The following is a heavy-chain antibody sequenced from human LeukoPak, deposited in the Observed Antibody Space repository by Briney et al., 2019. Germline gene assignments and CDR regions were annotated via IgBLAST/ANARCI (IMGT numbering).Heavy chain of an antibody. CDR2: ISGSGGST. J-gene: IGHJ4*02. D-gene: IGHD3-3*01. CDR3: AKDRVTIFGVVILVADY. V-gene: IGHV3-23*01. CDR1: GFTFSSYA. Sequence: GGSLRLSCAASGFTFSSYAMSWVRQAPGKGLEWVSAISGSGGSTYYADSVKGRFTISRDNSKNTLYLQMNSLRAEDTAVYYCAKDRVTIFGVVILVADYWGQGTLVTVSS.